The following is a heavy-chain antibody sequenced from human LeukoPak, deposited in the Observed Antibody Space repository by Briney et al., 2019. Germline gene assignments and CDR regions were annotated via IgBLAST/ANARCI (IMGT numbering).Heavy chain of an antibody. D-gene: IGHD5-12*01. CDR2: IYTSGST. CDR1: GGSISSGDYY. V-gene: IGHV4-61*02. J-gene: IGHJ4*02. Sequence: SQTLSLTCTVSGGSISSGDYYWSWIRQPAGKGLEWIGRIYTSGSTNHNPSLKSRVTMSVDTSKNQFSLKLSSVTAADTAVYYCARGGYSGYDWDYWGQGILVTVSS. CDR3: ARGGYSGYDWDY.